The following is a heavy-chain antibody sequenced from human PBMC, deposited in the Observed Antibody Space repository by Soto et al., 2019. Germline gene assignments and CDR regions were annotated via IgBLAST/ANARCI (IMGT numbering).Heavy chain of an antibody. Sequence: EVQLLESGGGLVQPGGSLRPSCAASGFTFSSYAMSWVLQAPGKGLEWVSAISGSGGSTYYADSVKGRFTISRDNSKNTLYLQMNSLRAEDTAVYYCAKDQAMIVVVIPDYWGQGTLVTVSS. D-gene: IGHD3-22*01. CDR3: AKDQAMIVVVIPDY. V-gene: IGHV3-23*01. CDR1: GFTFSSYA. J-gene: IGHJ4*02. CDR2: ISGSGGST.